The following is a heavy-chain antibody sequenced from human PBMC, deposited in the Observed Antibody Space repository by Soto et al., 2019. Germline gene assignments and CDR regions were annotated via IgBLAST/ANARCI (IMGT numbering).Heavy chain of an antibody. CDR2: ISSNGGST. CDR3: VKGDSYGPVPLFDY. J-gene: IGHJ4*02. Sequence: GGSLRLSCSASGFTFSSYAMHWVRQAPGKGLEYVSAISSNGGSTYYADSVKGRFTISRDNSKNTLYLQMSSLRAEDTAVYYCVKGDSYGPVPLFDYWGQGTLVTVSS. CDR1: GFTFSSYA. D-gene: IGHD5-18*01. V-gene: IGHV3-64D*08.